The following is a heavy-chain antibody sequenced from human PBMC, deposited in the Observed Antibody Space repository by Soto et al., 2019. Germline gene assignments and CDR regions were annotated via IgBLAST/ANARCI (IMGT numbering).Heavy chain of an antibody. V-gene: IGHV3-33*01. J-gene: IGHJ4*02. D-gene: IGHD5-18*01. CDR2: IWYDGINK. Sequence: QVQLVESGGGVVQPGTSLRLSCAASGFTFRDYGMHWVRQAPGKGLEWVAIIWYDGINKYYADSVQGRFTISRDNSKNPLYLQRNSLRAADTAVYYCARAGGGYSYGSLLDYWGQGTLVTVSS. CDR1: GFTFRDYG. CDR3: ARAGGGYSYGSLLDY.